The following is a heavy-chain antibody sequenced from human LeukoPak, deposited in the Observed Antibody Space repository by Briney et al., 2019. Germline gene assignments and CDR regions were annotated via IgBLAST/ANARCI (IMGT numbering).Heavy chain of an antibody. J-gene: IGHJ4*02. V-gene: IGHV1-69*06. D-gene: IGHD3-10*01. CDR3: ARDRYGSGSPSLDY. CDR2: IIPIFGTA. CDR1: GGTFSSYA. Sequence: APVKVSCKASGGTFSSYAISWVRQAPGQGLEWMGGIIPIFGTANYAQKFQGRVTITADKSTSTAYMELSSLRSEDTAVYYCARDRYGSGSPSLDYWGQGTLVTVSS.